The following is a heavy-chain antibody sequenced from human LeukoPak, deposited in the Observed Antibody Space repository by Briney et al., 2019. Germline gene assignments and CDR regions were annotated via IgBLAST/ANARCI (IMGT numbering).Heavy chain of an antibody. V-gene: IGHV3-30*04. D-gene: IGHD2-2*02. CDR2: ISYDGSNK. Sequence: GGSLRLSCAASGFTFSSYAMHWVRQAPGKGLEWVAVISYDGSNKYYADSVKGRFTISRDNSKNTLYLQMNSLRAEDTAVYYCARDRTGYCSSTSCHMGAFDIWGQGTMVTVPS. CDR3: ARDRTGYCSSTSCHMGAFDI. J-gene: IGHJ3*02. CDR1: GFTFSSYA.